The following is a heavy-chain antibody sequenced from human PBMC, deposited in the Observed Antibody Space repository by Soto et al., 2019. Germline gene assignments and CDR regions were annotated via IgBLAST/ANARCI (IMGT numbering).Heavy chain of an antibody. CDR2: IYYSGST. Sequence: PSETLSLTCTVSGGSISSYYWSWIRQPPGKGLEWIGYIYYSGSTNYNPSLKSRVTISVDTSKNQFCLKLSSVTAADTAVYYCARAGVVAATNWFDPWGQGTRVTVPS. J-gene: IGHJ5*02. CDR1: GGSISSYY. CDR3: ARAGVVAATNWFDP. V-gene: IGHV4-59*01. D-gene: IGHD2-15*01.